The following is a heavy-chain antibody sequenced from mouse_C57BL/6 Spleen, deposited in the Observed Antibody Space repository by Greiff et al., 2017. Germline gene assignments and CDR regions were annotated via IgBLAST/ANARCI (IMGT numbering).Heavy chain of an antibody. D-gene: IGHD1-1*01. J-gene: IGHJ3*01. CDR3: ARGYGSSYLFAY. Sequence: QVQLQQSGAELVRPGSSVKLSCKASGYTFTSYWMHWVKQRPIQGLEWIGNIDPSDSETHYNQKFKDKATLTVDKSSSTAYMQLSSLTSEDSAVYYCARGYGSSYLFAYWGQGTLVTVSA. CDR2: IDPSDSET. CDR1: GYTFTSYW. V-gene: IGHV1-52*01.